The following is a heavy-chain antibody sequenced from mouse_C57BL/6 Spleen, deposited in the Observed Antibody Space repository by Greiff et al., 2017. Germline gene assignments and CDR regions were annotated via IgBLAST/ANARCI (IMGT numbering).Heavy chain of an antibody. CDR1: GFSLTSYG. D-gene: IGHD2-4*01. CDR2: IWSGGST. CDR3: ARKGDYDWYAMDY. V-gene: IGHV2-2*01. Sequence: QVHVKQSGPGLVQPSQSLSITCTVSGFSLTSYGVHWVRQSPGKGLEWLGVIWSGGSTDYNAAFISRLSISKDNSKSKVFFKMNSLQADDTAIYXCARKGDYDWYAMDYWGQGTSVTVSS. J-gene: IGHJ4*01.